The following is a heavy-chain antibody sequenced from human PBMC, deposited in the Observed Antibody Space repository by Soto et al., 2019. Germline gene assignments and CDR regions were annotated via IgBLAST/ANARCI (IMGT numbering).Heavy chain of an antibody. Sequence: ASVKVSCKSSGYTFTSYGIHWVRQAPGQRLEWMGWINAANGDTKYSPKFQGRVTITRDTSASTAYMELSSLRSEDTAVYYCARVKDTAMVYYYYGMDVWGQGTTVTSP. V-gene: IGHV1-3*01. CDR2: INAANGDT. CDR1: GYTFTSYG. CDR3: ARVKDTAMVYYYYGMDV. J-gene: IGHJ6*02. D-gene: IGHD5-18*01.